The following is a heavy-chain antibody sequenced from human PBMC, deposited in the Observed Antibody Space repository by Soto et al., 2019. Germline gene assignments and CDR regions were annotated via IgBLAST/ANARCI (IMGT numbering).Heavy chain of an antibody. CDR3: ARGRWLHKSPNPDY. Sequence: QVQLQESGPGLVKPSETLSLTCTVSGGSISSYYWSWIRQPPGKGLEWIGYIYYSGSTNYNPSLKSRVTXXVXTXXHQFSLTRSSVTAADTAVYYCARGRWLHKSPNPDYWGQGTLVTVSS. V-gene: IGHV4-59*01. CDR1: GGSISSYY. CDR2: IYYSGST. J-gene: IGHJ4*02. D-gene: IGHD5-12*01.